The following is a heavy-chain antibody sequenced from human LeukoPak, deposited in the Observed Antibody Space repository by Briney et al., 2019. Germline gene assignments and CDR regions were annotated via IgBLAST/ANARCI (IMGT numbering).Heavy chain of an antibody. CDR3: ARHVEDYGSGSYYSDY. V-gene: IGHV5-51*01. Sequence: GESLKISCKGSGYSFTSYWIGWVRQMPGKGLEWMGIIYPGDSDTRYSPSFQGQVTISADKSISTAYLQWSSLEASDTAMYYCARHVEDYGSGSYYSDYWGQGTLVTVSS. CDR1: GYSFTSYW. J-gene: IGHJ4*02. D-gene: IGHD3-10*01. CDR2: IYPGDSDT.